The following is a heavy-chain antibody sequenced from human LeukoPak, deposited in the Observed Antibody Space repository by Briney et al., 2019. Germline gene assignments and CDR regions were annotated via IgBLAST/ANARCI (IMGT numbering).Heavy chain of an antibody. V-gene: IGHV4-59*01. J-gene: IGHJ4*02. CDR2: ISYTGTT. CDR1: SDSISSYH. CDR3: ARGRQYLNPFDS. D-gene: IGHD2/OR15-2a*01. Sequence: SETLSLTCTVSSDSISSYHWNWIRQPPGKGLEYIGHISYTGTTNYNPSLKSRVTISLDTSKNQFSLKLNSVTAADTAVYYCARGRQYLNPFDSWGQGTLVTVSS.